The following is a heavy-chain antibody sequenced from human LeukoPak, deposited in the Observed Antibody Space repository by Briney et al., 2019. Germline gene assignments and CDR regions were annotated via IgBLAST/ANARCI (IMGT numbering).Heavy chain of an antibody. CDR2: TYYRSKWYN. J-gene: IGHJ6*02. Sequence: SQTLSLTCAISGDSVSGNTAAWNWIRQSPSRALELLGRTYYRSKWYNDYGLSVKSRIAINPETSKNPCSLQLNSVTPEDTTVYYCARARYYDSRGSYYYGLDVWGQGTTVTVSS. CDR3: ARARYYDSRGSYYYGLDV. D-gene: IGHD3-22*01. CDR1: GDSVSGNTAA. V-gene: IGHV6-1*01.